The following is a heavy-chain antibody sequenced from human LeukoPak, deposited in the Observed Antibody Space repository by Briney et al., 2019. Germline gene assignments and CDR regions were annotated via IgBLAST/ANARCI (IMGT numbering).Heavy chain of an antibody. CDR2: VYTNGNT. CDR3: PRGDSSGSFDY. CDR1: GGSISSYY. Sequence: SETLSLTCTVSGGSISSYYWSWIWQPAGKGLEWIGRVYTNGNTNYNPSFKSRVTMSVDTSKNQFSLKLSSVTAADTAVYYCPRGDSSGSFDYWGQGTLVTVSS. J-gene: IGHJ4*02. D-gene: IGHD3-22*01. V-gene: IGHV4-4*07.